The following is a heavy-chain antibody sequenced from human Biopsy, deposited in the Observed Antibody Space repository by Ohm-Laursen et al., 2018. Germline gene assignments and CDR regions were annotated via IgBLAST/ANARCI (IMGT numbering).Heavy chain of an antibody. CDR2: FAPENGKT. D-gene: IGHD1-1*01. J-gene: IGHJ4*02. CDR3: AADINVWNVNY. Sequence: SVKVSCKVSGYALTELSMHWVRQAPGKGLEWMGGFAPENGKTVYAQNFQARVSMTEDTSTDTAYMELRSLRSEDTAVYYCAADINVWNVNYWGQGTQVTVSS. CDR1: GYALTELS. V-gene: IGHV1-24*01.